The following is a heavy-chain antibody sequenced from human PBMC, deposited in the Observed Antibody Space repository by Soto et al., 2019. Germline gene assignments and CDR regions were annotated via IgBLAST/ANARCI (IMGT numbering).Heavy chain of an antibody. D-gene: IGHD5-18*01. J-gene: IGHJ6*02. V-gene: IGHV4-30-4*01. CDR3: ARGPWIQLDYYYYGMDV. Sequence: SETLSLTCTVSGGSISSGDYYWSWIRQPPGKGLEWIGYIYYSGSTYYNPSLKSRVTISVDTSKNQFSLKLSSVTAADTAVYYCARGPWIQLDYYYYGMDVWGQGTTVTVSS. CDR2: IYYSGST. CDR1: GGSISSGDYY.